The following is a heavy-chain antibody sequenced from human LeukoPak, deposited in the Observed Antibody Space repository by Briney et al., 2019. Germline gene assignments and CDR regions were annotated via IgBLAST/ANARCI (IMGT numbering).Heavy chain of an antibody. Sequence: SETLSLTCTVPGGSISSGDYYWSWIRQPPGKGLEWIGYIYYSGGTNYNPSLKSRVTISVDTSKNQFSLKLSSVTAADTAVYYCARGEDYVDYWGQGTLVTVSS. V-gene: IGHV4-61*08. J-gene: IGHJ4*02. CDR2: IYYSGGT. CDR3: ARGEDYVDY. D-gene: IGHD1-26*01. CDR1: GGSISSGDYY.